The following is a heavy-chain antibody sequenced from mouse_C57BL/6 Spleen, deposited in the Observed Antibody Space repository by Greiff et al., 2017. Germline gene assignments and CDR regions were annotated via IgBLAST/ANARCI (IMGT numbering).Heavy chain of an antibody. CDR1: GYSFTGYY. J-gene: IGHJ3*01. V-gene: IGHV1-42*01. CDR2: INPSTGGT. D-gene: IGHD2-4*01. CDR3: ARLDYDVAY. Sequence: EVQLQQSGPELVKPGASVKISCKASGYSFTGYYMNWVKQSPEKSLEWIGEINPSTGGTTYNQKFKAKATLTVDKSSSTAYMQLKSLTSEDSAVYYCARLDYDVAYWGQGTLVTVSA.